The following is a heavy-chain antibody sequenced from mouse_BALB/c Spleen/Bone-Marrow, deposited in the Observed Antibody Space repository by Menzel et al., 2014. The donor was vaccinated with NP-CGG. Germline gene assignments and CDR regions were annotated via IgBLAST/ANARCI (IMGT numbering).Heavy chain of an antibody. V-gene: IGHV5-17*02. CDR2: ISSGSSTI. CDR3: ARERYEEYCDV. CDR1: GFTFSSFG. J-gene: IGHJ1*01. D-gene: IGHD2-14*01. Sequence: EVKLVESGGGLVQPGGSRKLSCAASGFTFSSFGMHWVRQAPEKGLEWVAYISSGSSTIYYADPVKGRFTLSRDNPKNTLFLQKTSLRSEDTAMYYCARERYEEYCDVWGAGTTGTGSS.